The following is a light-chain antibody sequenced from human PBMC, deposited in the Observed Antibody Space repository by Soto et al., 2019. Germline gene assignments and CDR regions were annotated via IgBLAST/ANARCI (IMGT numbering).Light chain of an antibody. CDR3: QQTFNKHT. CDR1: QSIAGF. V-gene: IGKV1-39*01. Sequence: DIQMTQSPSSLSASVGDRFTIACRASQSIAGFLNWYQQKPGKAPDILLYATSLLHSGVTPRVSGSGSGADFNLTISPLQPEDYATYFCQQTFNKHTFGPG. J-gene: IGKJ3*01. CDR2: ATS.